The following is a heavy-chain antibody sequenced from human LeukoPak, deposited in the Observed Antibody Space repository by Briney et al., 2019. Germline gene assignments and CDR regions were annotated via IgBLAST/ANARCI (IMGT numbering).Heavy chain of an antibody. CDR1: GFTLSTYW. J-gene: IGHJ4*02. CDR2: INPDGSGK. D-gene: IGHD3-16*01. CDR3: ASWGAGGNS. Sequence: GGSLRLSCEASGFTLSTYWMNWVRQVPGKGLDWVANINPDGSGKRYVDSVEGRFTIARDNADNSLSLQMNSLRAEDTAVYYCASWGAGGNSWGQGTLVTVSS. V-gene: IGHV3-7*01.